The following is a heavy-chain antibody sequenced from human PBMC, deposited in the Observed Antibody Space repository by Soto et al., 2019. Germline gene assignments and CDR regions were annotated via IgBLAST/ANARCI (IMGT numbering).Heavy chain of an antibody. Sequence: QVQLQESGPGLVKPSQTLSLTCTVSGGSISSGDYYWSWIRQPPGKGLEWIGYIYYSGSTYYNPFVKIRVTISVDTPKNQSSLKLSSVSAADTAVYYCARERPDGSRLDPWGQGTLVTVSS. J-gene: IGHJ5*02. CDR1: GGSISSGDYY. V-gene: IGHV4-30-4*01. CDR2: IYYSGST. D-gene: IGHD6-13*01. CDR3: ARERPDGSRLDP.